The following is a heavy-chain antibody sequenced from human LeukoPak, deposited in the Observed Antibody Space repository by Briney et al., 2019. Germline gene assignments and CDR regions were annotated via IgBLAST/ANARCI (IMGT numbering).Heavy chain of an antibody. Sequence: ASVKVSCKASGYTLTSYGISWVRQAPGQGLEWMGWINPNSGGTNYAQKFQGRVTMTRDTSISTAYMELSRLRSDDTAVYYCARGGKSQIGSYFDYWGQGTLVTVSS. CDR1: GYTLTSYG. CDR2: INPNSGGT. CDR3: ARGGKSQIGSYFDY. D-gene: IGHD3-16*01. V-gene: IGHV1-2*02. J-gene: IGHJ4*02.